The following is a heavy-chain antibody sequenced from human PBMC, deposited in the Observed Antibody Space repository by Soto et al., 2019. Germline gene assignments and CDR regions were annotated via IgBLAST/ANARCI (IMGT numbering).Heavy chain of an antibody. Sequence: PGESLKISCKASGYIFIDYWIGWVRQMPGKGLEWMGIVYPRDSDTRYSPSFQGQVTISADRSTGTAYLQWSSLKAADTAMYYCVRSGTSSGRFSDYWGQGTLVTVSS. J-gene: IGHJ4*02. V-gene: IGHV5-51*01. D-gene: IGHD2-15*01. CDR2: VYPRDSDT. CDR3: VRSGTSSGRFSDY. CDR1: GYIFIDYW.